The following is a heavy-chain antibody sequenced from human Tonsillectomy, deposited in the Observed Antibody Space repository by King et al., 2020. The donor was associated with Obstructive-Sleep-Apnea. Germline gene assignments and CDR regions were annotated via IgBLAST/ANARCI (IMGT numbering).Heavy chain of an antibody. D-gene: IGHD3-3*01. CDR3: ARDHQVRFLVWLPLDY. J-gene: IGHJ4*02. V-gene: IGHV3-21*01. CDR1: GFIFSSYS. Sequence: EVQLVESGGGLVKPGGSLRLSCAASGFIFSSYSMNWVRQAPGKGLEWGSSISISSSYIYYADSVKGRFTISRDNAKNSLYLQMNSLRAEDTAVYYCARDHQVRFLVWLPLDYWGQGTLVTVSS. CDR2: ISISSSYI.